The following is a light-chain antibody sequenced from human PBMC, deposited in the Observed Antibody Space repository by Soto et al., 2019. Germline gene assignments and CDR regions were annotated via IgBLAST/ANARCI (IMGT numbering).Light chain of an antibody. Sequence: QSVLTRPPSASGTPGQRVTISCSGSSSNIGTNNVNWYQQLPGTAPKLLIYNNNQRPSGVPDRFSGSKSGTSASLAISGLQSEDEADYYCASWDDGLNGWVFGGGTKLTVL. CDR3: ASWDDGLNGWV. J-gene: IGLJ3*02. V-gene: IGLV1-44*01. CDR1: SSNIGTNN. CDR2: NNN.